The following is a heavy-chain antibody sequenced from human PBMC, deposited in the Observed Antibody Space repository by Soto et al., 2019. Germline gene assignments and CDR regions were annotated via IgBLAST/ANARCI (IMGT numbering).Heavy chain of an antibody. CDR3: ARDPFWSGYSGAANDY. CDR2: INAGNGNT. J-gene: IGHJ4*02. Sequence: GASVKVSCKASGYTFTSYAMHWVRQAPGQRLEWMGWINAGNGNTKYSQKFQGRVTITRDTSASTAYMELSSLRSEDTAVYYCARDPFWSGYSGAANDYWGQGALVTVSS. V-gene: IGHV1-3*01. CDR1: GYTFTSYA. D-gene: IGHD3-3*01.